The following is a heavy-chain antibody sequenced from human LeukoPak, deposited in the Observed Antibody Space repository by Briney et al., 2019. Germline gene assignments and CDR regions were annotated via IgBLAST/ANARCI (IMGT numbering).Heavy chain of an antibody. Sequence: SETLSLTCTVSGYSISSGYYWGWIRQPPGKGLEWIGEIYHSGSTNYNPSLKGRVTISVDKSKNQFSLKLSSVTAADTAVYYCARDSWTSPWYYYGSGSKRNWFDPWGQGTLVTVSS. CDR1: GYSISSGYY. CDR2: IYHSGST. CDR3: ARDSWTSPWYYYGSGSKRNWFDP. D-gene: IGHD3-10*01. J-gene: IGHJ5*02. V-gene: IGHV4-38-2*02.